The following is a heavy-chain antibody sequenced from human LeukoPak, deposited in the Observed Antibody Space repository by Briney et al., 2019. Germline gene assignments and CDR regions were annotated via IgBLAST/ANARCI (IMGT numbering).Heavy chain of an antibody. Sequence: GGSLRLSCAASGFTFSSYAMHWVRQAPGKGLEWVAVISYDGSNKYYADSVKGRFTISRDNSKNTLYLQMNSLRAEDTAVYYCARDGGVGSYFDYWGQGTLVTVSS. D-gene: IGHD3-10*01. CDR2: ISYDGSNK. CDR3: ARDGGVGSYFDY. J-gene: IGHJ4*02. V-gene: IGHV3-30-3*01. CDR1: GFTFSSYA.